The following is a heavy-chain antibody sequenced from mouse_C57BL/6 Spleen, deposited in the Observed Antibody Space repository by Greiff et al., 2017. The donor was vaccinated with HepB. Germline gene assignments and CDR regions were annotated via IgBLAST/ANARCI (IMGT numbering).Heavy chain of an antibody. J-gene: IGHJ3*01. V-gene: IGHV1-5*01. CDR3: TREIYGSSYGFAY. CDR2: IYPGNSDT. CDR1: GYTFTSYW. Sequence: EVQLQQSGTVLVRPGASVKMSCKTSGYTFTSYWMHWVKQRPGQGLEWIGAIYPGNSDTSYNQKFKGKAKLTAVTSASTAYMELSSLTNEDSAVYYCTREIYGSSYGFAYWGQGTLVTVSA. D-gene: IGHD1-1*01.